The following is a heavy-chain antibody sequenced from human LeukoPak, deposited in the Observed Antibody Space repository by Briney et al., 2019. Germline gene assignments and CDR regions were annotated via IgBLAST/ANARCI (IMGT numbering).Heavy chain of an antibody. J-gene: IGHJ4*02. Sequence: GGSLRLSCTASGFTFGDYAMSWFRQAPGKGLEWVGFIRAKPYGGTTEYAASVKGRFTISRDDSKSIAYLQMNSLKTEDTAVYYCTRDFYHDSSGSYTPTPGNWGQGTLVTVSS. V-gene: IGHV3-49*03. CDR2: IRAKPYGGTT. CDR1: GFTFGDYA. D-gene: IGHD3-22*01. CDR3: TRDFYHDSSGSYTPTPGN.